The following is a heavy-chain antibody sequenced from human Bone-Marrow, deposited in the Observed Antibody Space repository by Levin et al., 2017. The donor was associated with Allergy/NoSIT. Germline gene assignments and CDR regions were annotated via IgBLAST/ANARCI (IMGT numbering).Heavy chain of an antibody. CDR1: GFSFDDFY. V-gene: IGHV3-11*01. D-gene: IGHD6-6*01. CDR3: ARVDFVGSSAFFDS. J-gene: IGHJ4*02. Sequence: GESLKISCTASGFSFDDFYMTWIRQAPGKGLEWVSDISSSGNLKQYADSVKGRFTISRDNAKNSLYLGVNSLRAEDTAVYYCARVDFVGSSAFFDSWGQGTLVAVSS. CDR2: ISSSGNLK.